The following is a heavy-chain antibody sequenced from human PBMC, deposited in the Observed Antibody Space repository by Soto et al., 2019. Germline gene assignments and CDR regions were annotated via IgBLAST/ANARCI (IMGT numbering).Heavy chain of an antibody. J-gene: IGHJ4*02. CDR3: ARGANGYPYYFDY. CDR2: IYYSGST. D-gene: IGHD5-12*01. Sequence: SETLSLTCTVSGGSVSSGSYYWSWIRQPPGKGLEWIGYIYYSGSTNYTPSLKSRVTISLDTSKNQFSVKLSSVTAADTAVYYCARGANGYPYYFDYWGQGTLVTVSS. CDR1: GGSVSSGSYY. V-gene: IGHV4-61*01.